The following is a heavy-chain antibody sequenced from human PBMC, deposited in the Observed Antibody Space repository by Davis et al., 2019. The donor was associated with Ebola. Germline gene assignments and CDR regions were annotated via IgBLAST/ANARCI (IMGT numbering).Heavy chain of an antibody. D-gene: IGHD2-21*02. Sequence: GGSLRLSCAASGFTFSSYAMHWVRQAPGKGLEWVAVISYDGSNKYYADSVKGRFTISRDNSRNMLYVQMNSLRAEDTAMYYCTKGMVTVPFNYWGQGTLVTVSS. CDR2: ISYDGSNK. CDR1: GFTFSSYA. J-gene: IGHJ4*02. V-gene: IGHV3-30*04. CDR3: TKGMVTVPFNY.